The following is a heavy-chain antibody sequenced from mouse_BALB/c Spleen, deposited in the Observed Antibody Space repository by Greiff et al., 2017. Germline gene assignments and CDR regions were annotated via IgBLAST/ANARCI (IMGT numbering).Heavy chain of an antibody. V-gene: IGHV1-9*01. CDR2: ILPGSGST. Sequence: QVQLQQSGAELMKPGASVKISCKATGYTFSSYWIEWVKQRPGHGLEWIGEILPGSGSTNYNEKFKGKATFTADTSSNTAYMQLSSLTSEDSAVYYCASPAGYFYAMDYWGQGTSVTVSS. J-gene: IGHJ4*01. CDR1: GYTFSSYW. CDR3: ASPAGYFYAMDY. D-gene: IGHD3-1*01.